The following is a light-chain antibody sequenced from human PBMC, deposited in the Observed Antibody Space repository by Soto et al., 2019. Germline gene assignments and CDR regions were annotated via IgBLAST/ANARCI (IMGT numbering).Light chain of an antibody. CDR3: QQSYTTRLP. J-gene: IGKJ3*01. Sequence: DIQMTQSPSSLSASVGDRVTITCRASQSSSSYLNWYQQKPGKAPKLLIYAASSLQSGVPSRFSGSGSGTDLALSISRLQPEDFAPYYCQQSYTTRLPFGPGTKVDIK. V-gene: IGKV1-39*01. CDR2: AAS. CDR1: QSSSSY.